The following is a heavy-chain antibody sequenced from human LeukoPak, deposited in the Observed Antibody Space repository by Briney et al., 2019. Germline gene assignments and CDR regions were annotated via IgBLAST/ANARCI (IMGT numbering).Heavy chain of an antibody. Sequence: ASVKVSCKASGGTFSSYTISWVRQAPGQGREWMGRIIPILGIANYAQKFQGRVTITAYKSTSTAYMELSSLRSEDTAVYYCARDYYDFWSGHPNYFDYWGQGTLVTVSS. V-gene: IGHV1-69*04. J-gene: IGHJ4*02. CDR2: IIPILGIA. CDR3: ARDYYDFWSGHPNYFDY. D-gene: IGHD3-3*01. CDR1: GGTFSSYT.